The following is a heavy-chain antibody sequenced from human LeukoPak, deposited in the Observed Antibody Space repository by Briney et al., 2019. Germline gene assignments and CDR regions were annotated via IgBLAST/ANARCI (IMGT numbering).Heavy chain of an antibody. V-gene: IGHV4-34*01. J-gene: IGHJ5*02. CDR2: INHSGST. CDR3: ARDQRIAVAGTLKYNWFDP. CDR1: GGSFSGYY. D-gene: IGHD6-19*01. Sequence: SETLSLTCAVYGGSFSGYYCSWIRQPPGKGLEWIGEINHSGSTNYNPSLKSRVTISVDTSRNQFSLKLSSVAAADTAVYYCARDQRIAVAGTLKYNWFDPWGQGTLVTVSS.